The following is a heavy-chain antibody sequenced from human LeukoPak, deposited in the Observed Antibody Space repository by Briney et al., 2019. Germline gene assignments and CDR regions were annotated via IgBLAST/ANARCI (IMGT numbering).Heavy chain of an antibody. Sequence: GGSLRLSCAASGFTFSSQTMNWVRQAPGKGLEWISYISSSSGVIYYADSVKGRFTISRDNAKSSLYLQMNSLRAEDTAVYYCARNLPAADYWGQGTLVTVSS. D-gene: IGHD2-2*01. CDR3: ARNLPAADY. CDR2: ISSSSGVI. V-gene: IGHV3-48*04. CDR1: GFTFSSQT. J-gene: IGHJ4*02.